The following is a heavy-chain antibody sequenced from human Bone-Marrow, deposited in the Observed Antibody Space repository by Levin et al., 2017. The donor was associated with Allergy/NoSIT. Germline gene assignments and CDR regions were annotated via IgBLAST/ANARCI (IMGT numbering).Heavy chain of an antibody. CDR1: GYTFTSYY. CDR3: ARRDCSSTSCHYNWFDP. CDR2: INPSGGST. V-gene: IGHV1-46*01. Sequence: ASVKVSCKASGYTFTSYYMHWVRQAPGQGLEWMGIINPSGGSTRYAQKFQGRVTMTRDTSTSTVYMELSSQRSEDTAVYYCARRDCSSTSCHYNWFDPWGQGTLVTVSS. J-gene: IGHJ5*02. D-gene: IGHD2-2*01.